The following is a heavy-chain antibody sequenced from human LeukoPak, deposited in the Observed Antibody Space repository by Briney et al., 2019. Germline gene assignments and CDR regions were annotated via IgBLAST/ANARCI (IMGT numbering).Heavy chain of an antibody. CDR1: GFTFSSYA. Sequence: GGSLRLSCAASGFTFSSYAMHWVRQAPGKGLEWVALISFDGSNKYYADSVKGRFTISRDNAKNSLYLQMNSLRAEDTALYYCAKDISSGSGSYTPLDYWGQGTLVTVSS. CDR3: AKDISSGSGSYTPLDY. CDR2: ISFDGSNK. V-gene: IGHV3-30-3*01. D-gene: IGHD3-10*01. J-gene: IGHJ4*02.